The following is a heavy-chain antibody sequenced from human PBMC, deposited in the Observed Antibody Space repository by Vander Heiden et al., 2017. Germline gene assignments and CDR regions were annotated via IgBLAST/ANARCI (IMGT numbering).Heavy chain of an antibody. V-gene: IGHV3-48*03. J-gene: IGHJ4*02. Sequence: EVQLVESGGGLVQPGGSLRLSCAASGFTFSSYEMNWVRQAPGKGLEWVSYISSSGSTIYYADSVKGRFTISRDNAKNSLYLQMNSLRAEDTAVYYCAREGGSYYPSLDYWGQGTLVTVSS. CDR3: AREGGSYYPSLDY. CDR1: GFTFSSYE. CDR2: ISSSGSTI. D-gene: IGHD1-26*01.